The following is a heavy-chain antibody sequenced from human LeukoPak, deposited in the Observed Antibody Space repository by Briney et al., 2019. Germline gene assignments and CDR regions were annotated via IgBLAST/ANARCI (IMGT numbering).Heavy chain of an antibody. CDR2: ISGSGGST. CDR1: GFTFSTYG. D-gene: IGHD3-22*01. V-gene: IGHV3-23*01. Sequence: GGSLRLSCAASGFTFSTYGMSWVRQAPGKGLEWVSGISGSGGSTYYADSVKGRFTISRDNSKNTLYLQMNSLRAEDTAIYYCAKIHVYYYDSGPSGPLDYWGQGTLVTVSS. J-gene: IGHJ4*02. CDR3: AKIHVYYYDSGPSGPLDY.